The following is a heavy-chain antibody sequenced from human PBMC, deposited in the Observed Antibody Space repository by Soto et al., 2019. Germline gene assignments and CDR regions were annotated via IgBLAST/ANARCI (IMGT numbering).Heavy chain of an antibody. CDR2: IYYSGST. D-gene: IGHD2-15*01. CDR3: ARDISIYCSGGSCYPLGMDV. V-gene: IGHV4-30-4*01. CDR1: GGSISSGDYY. Sequence: PSETLSLTCTVSGGSISSGDYYWSWIRQPPGKGLEWIGYIYYSGSTYYNPSLKSRVTISVDTTKNQFSLKMSSVTAVDTAVYYCARDISIYCSGGSCYPLGMDVWGQGTTVTVSS. J-gene: IGHJ6*02.